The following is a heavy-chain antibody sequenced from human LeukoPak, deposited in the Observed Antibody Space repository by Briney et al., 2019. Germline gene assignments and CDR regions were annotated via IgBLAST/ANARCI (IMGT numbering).Heavy chain of an antibody. CDR3: AKDPYPYYYDSSGYPDY. J-gene: IGHJ4*02. Sequence: PGGSLRLSCAASGFTFDDYGMSWVRQAPGKGLEWVSGINWNGGSTGYADSVKGRFTISRDNAKNSLYLQMNSLRAEDTALYYCAKDPYPYYYDSSGYPDYWGQGTLVTVSS. CDR1: GFTFDDYG. CDR2: INWNGGST. D-gene: IGHD3-22*01. V-gene: IGHV3-20*04.